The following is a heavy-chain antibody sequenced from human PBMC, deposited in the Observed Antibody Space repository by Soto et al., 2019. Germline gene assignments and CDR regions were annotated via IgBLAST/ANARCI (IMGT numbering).Heavy chain of an antibody. CDR2: LSGSGGTT. J-gene: IGHJ4*02. CDR3: AKQRADYGSGADTFYFDS. Sequence: EVKLLESGGGLVQPGGSLRLSCGVSGFTVTSNGVSWVRQAPGKGLEWVSSLSGSGGTTYYADSVKGRFIISRDNSKNTLYLLMNSLRAEDTALYYCAKQRADYGSGADTFYFDSWGQGALVTVSS. CDR1: GFTVTSNG. D-gene: IGHD3-10*01. V-gene: IGHV3-23*01.